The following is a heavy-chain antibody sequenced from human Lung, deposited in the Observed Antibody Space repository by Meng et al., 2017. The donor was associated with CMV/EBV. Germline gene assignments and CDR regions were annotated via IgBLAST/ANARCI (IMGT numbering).Heavy chain of an antibody. D-gene: IGHD2-15*01. J-gene: IGHJ4*02. V-gene: IGHV3-23*01. CDR1: GFTFSSYA. Sequence: LTXXASGFTFSSYAMSWVRQAPGKGLEWVSAISGSGGSTYYADSVKGRFTISRDNSKNTLYLQMNSLRAEDTAVYYCAKDPVVLWQGGSYYFDYWGQGTLVXVSS. CDR2: ISGSGGST. CDR3: AKDPVVLWQGGSYYFDY.